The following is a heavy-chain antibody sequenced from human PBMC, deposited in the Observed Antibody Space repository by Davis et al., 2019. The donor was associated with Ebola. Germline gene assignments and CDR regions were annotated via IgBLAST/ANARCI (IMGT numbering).Heavy chain of an antibody. D-gene: IGHD5-18*01. V-gene: IGHV1-69*04. Sequence: SVKVSCKASGDILSSDTISWVRQAPGQGLEWMGRIIPILGIANYAQKFQGRVTITADKSTSTAYMELSSLRSEDTAVYYCARDFHTAMVNFDPWGQGTLVTVSS. J-gene: IGHJ5*02. CDR2: IIPILGIA. CDR3: ARDFHTAMVNFDP. CDR1: GDILSSDT.